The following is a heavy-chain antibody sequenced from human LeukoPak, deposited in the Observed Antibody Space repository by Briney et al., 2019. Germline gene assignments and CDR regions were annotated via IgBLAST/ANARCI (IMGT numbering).Heavy chain of an antibody. CDR3: ARSRYFDWLYIFDY. J-gene: IGHJ4*02. Sequence: SETLSLTCTVSGCSISSYYWSWIRQPPGKGLEWIGYIYYSGSTNYNPSLKSRVTISVDTSKNQFSLKLSSVTAADTAVYYCARSRYFDWLYIFDYWGQGTLVTVSS. D-gene: IGHD3-9*01. V-gene: IGHV4-59*01. CDR1: GCSISSYY. CDR2: IYYSGST.